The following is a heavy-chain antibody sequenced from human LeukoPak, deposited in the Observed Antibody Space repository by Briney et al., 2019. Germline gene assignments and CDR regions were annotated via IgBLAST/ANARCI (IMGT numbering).Heavy chain of an antibody. Sequence: GGSLRLSCAASGFTFTSYSMNWVRQAPGKGLEWVSYISGGSATIYYVDSVKGRFTISRDNAKNSLYLQMNSLRAEDTAIYYCARDQGSGWSSDGFDIWGQGTMVTVSS. J-gene: IGHJ3*02. V-gene: IGHV3-48*01. CDR2: ISGGSATI. D-gene: IGHD6-19*01. CDR1: GFTFTSYS. CDR3: ARDQGSGWSSDGFDI.